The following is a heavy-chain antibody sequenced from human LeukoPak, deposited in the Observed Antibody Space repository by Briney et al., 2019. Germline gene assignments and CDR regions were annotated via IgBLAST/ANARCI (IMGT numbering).Heavy chain of an antibody. CDR1: GGTFSSYA. V-gene: IGHV1-69*06. CDR2: IIPIFGTA. J-gene: IGHJ5*02. Sequence: SVKVSCKASGGTFSSYAISWVRQAPGQGLEWMGGIIPIFGTANYAQKFQGRVTITADKSTSTAYMELSSLRSDDTAVYYCAREGRYCSGGSCYSLGWFDPWGQGTLVTVSS. D-gene: IGHD2-15*01. CDR3: AREGRYCSGGSCYSLGWFDP.